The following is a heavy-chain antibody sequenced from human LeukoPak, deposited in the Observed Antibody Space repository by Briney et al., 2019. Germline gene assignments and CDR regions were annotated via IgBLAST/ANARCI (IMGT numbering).Heavy chain of an antibody. Sequence: SETLSLTCTVSGGSISSSSYYWGWIRQPPGKGLEWIGSIYYSGSTYYNPSLKSRVTISVDTSKNQFSLKLSSVTAADTAVYYCARDRGIMTTLDYFDYWGQGTLVTVSS. J-gene: IGHJ4*02. CDR3: ARDRGIMTTLDYFDY. CDR2: IYYSGST. D-gene: IGHD3-16*01. V-gene: IGHV4-39*02. CDR1: GGSISSSSYY.